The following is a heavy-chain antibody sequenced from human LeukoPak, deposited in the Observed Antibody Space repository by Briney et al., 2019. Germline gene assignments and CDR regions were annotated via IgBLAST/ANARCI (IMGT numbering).Heavy chain of an antibody. CDR3: ARPGYSSGPYYFDY. J-gene: IGHJ4*02. V-gene: IGHV4-59*01. D-gene: IGHD5-18*01. CDR2: IYYSGST. Sequence: PSETLSLTCTVSGGSISSYDWSWIRQPPEKGLEWIGNIYYSGSTNYNPSLKSRVTISVDTSKNQFSLKLSSVTAADTAVHYCARPGYSSGPYYFDYWGQGTLVTVFS. CDR1: GGSISSYD.